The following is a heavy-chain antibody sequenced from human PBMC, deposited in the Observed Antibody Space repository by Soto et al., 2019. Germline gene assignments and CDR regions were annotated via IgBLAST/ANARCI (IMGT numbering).Heavy chain of an antibody. D-gene: IGHD2-15*01. CDR2: ISAYNGNT. CDR3: ARVGRTVVLFQY. Sequence: VSVKCYVNASGYTFTSDVISWVRQAPGQVLECIGWISAYNGNTNYAQNLQGRVTMTTDTSTSTAYMELRSLRSDDTAVYYCARVGRTVVLFQYWGQGTLVKVSS. V-gene: IGHV1-18*01. CDR1: GYTFTSDV. J-gene: IGHJ4*02.